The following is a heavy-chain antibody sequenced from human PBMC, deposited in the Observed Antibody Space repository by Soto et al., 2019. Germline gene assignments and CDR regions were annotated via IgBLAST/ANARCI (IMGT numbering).Heavy chain of an antibody. Sequence: QVQLQESGPGLVKPSETLSLTCTVSGGSISSYYWSWIRQPLGKGLEWIGYIYYSGSTNYNPSLKSRVTISVDTSKNQFSLKLSSVTAADTAVYYCARVGGSSGWYIIYYWGQGTLVTVSS. J-gene: IGHJ4*02. CDR3: ARVGGSSGWYIIYY. CDR2: IYYSGST. D-gene: IGHD6-19*01. V-gene: IGHV4-59*01. CDR1: GGSISSYY.